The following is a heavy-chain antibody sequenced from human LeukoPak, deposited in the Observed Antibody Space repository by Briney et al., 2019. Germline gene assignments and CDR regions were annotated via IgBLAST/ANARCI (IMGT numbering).Heavy chain of an antibody. V-gene: IGHV3-53*01. CDR1: GFTVSSNY. CDR2: IYSGGST. J-gene: IGHJ5*02. CDR3: AKDPRIAARPNWFDP. Sequence: PGGSLRLSCAASGFTVSSNYMRWVRQAPGKGLEWVSVIYSGGSTYYADSVKGRFTISRDNSKNTLYLQMNSLRAEDTAVYYCAKDPRIAARPNWFDPWGQGTLVTVSS. D-gene: IGHD6-6*01.